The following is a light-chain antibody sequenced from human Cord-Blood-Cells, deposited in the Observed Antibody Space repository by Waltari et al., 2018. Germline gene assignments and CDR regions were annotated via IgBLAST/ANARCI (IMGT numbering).Light chain of an antibody. Sequence: QSVLTQPPSASGTPGQRLTIPRSGRSSNIGSNYVSWYQQLPGTAPKLLIYRNKQRPSGVPDRFSGSKSGTSASLAISGLRSEDEADYYCAAWDDSLSGWVFGGGTKLTVL. V-gene: IGLV1-47*01. CDR1: SSNIGSNY. J-gene: IGLJ3*02. CDR2: RNK. CDR3: AAWDDSLSGWV.